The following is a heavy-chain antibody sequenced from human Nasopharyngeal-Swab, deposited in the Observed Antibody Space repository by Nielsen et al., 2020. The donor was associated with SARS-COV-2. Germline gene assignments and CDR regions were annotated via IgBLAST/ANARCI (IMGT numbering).Heavy chain of an antibody. CDR2: ISYDGSNK. CDR1: GFTFSSYG. Sequence: GESLKISCAASGFTFSSYGMHWVRQAPGKGLEWVAVISYDGSNKYYADSVKGRFTISRDNSKNTLYLQMNSLRAEDTAVYYCARDRGKITMLPTGGMDVWGQGTTVTVSS. J-gene: IGHJ6*02. CDR3: ARDRGKITMLPTGGMDV. V-gene: IGHV3-30*03. D-gene: IGHD3-10*01.